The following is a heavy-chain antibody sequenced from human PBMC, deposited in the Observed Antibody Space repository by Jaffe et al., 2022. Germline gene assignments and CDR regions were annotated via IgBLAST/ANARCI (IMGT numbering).Heavy chain of an antibody. D-gene: IGHD3-3*01. CDR3: AHIGDRITIFGWGDGNYYMDV. CDR1: GFSLSTSGVG. Sequence: QITLKESGPTLVKPTQTLTLTCTFSGFSLSTSGVGVGWIRQPPGKALEWLALIYWNDDKRYSPSLKSRLTITKDTSKNQVVLTMTNMDPVDTATYYCAHIGDRITIFGWGDGNYYMDVWGKGTTVTVSS. CDR2: IYWNDDK. V-gene: IGHV2-5*01. J-gene: IGHJ6*03.